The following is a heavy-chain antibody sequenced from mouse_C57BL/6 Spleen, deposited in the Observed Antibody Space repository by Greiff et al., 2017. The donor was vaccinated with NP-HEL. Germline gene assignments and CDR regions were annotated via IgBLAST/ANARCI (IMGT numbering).Heavy chain of an antibody. Sequence: QVQLQQSGAELARPGASVKLSCKASGYTFTSYGISWVKQRTGQGLEWIGEIYPRSGNTYYNEKFKGKATLTADKSSSTAYMELRSLTSEDSAVYFCARQDYGNLAWFAYWGQGTLVTVSA. CDR2: IYPRSGNT. D-gene: IGHD2-1*01. CDR1: GYTFTSYG. CDR3: ARQDYGNLAWFAY. J-gene: IGHJ3*01. V-gene: IGHV1-81*01.